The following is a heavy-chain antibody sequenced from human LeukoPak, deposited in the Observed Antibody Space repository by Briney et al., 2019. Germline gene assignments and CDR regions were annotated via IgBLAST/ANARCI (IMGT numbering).Heavy chain of an antibody. D-gene: IGHD2/OR15-2a*01. J-gene: IGHJ4*02. CDR1: GFTFSSYW. CDR2: IKQDGSEK. Sequence: PGGSLRLSCAASGFTFSSYWMSWVRQAPGKGLEWVANIKQDGSEKYYVDSVKGRFTISRDNAKNSLYLQMNSLRAEDTAVYYCARVAKNNGFVFDNWGQGTLVTVSS. V-gene: IGHV3-7*01. CDR3: ARVAKNNGFVFDN.